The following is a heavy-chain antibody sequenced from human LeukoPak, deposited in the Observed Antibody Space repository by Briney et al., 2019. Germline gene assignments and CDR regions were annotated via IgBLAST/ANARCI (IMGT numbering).Heavy chain of an antibody. CDR1: GSTFTSYG. CDR2: ISAYNGNT. J-gene: IGHJ4*02. D-gene: IGHD3-22*01. V-gene: IGHV1-18*01. CDR3: ARDIRTLDYYDSQSPCYFDY. Sequence: ASVKVSCKASGSTFTSYGIIWVRQAPGQGLEWMGWISAYNGNTNYAQKLQGRVTMTTDTSTSTAYMELRSLRSDDTAVYYCARDIRTLDYYDSQSPCYFDYWGQGTLVTVSS.